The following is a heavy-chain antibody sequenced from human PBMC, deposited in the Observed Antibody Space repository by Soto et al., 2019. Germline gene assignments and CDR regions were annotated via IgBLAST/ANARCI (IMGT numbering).Heavy chain of an antibody. V-gene: IGHV1-69*13. CDR3: ARDSPYCTNGVCFNYYYYGMDV. Sequence: SVKVSCKASGGTFSSYAISWVRQAPGQGLEWMGGIIPIFGTANYAQKFQGRVTITADESTSTAYMELSSLRSEDTAVYYCARDSPYCTNGVCFNYYYYGMDVWGQGTTVTV. D-gene: IGHD2-8*01. J-gene: IGHJ6*02. CDR2: IIPIFGTA. CDR1: GGTFSSYA.